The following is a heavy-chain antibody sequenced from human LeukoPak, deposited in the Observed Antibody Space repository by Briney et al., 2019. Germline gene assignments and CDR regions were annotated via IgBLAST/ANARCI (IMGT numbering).Heavy chain of an antibody. D-gene: IGHD5-18*01. CDR3: ARGGYSYVNYFDY. J-gene: IGHJ4*02. CDR2: VYTSGST. Sequence: SETLSLTCSVSGGSISGYYWTWIRQPAGKGLEWIGRVYTSGSTHYNPSLKTRLTMSVDTSKNQFSLKLSSVTAADTAVYYCARGGYSYVNYFDYWGQGTLVTVSS. CDR1: GGSISGYY. V-gene: IGHV4-4*07.